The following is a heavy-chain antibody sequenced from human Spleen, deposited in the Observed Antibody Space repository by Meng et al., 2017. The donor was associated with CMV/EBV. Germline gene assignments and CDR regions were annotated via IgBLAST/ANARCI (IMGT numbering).Heavy chain of an antibody. CDR1: GGTFSNYG. CDR3: ARDNAGFLGPVSYGMDV. D-gene: IGHD3-3*01. CDR2: IIPMFATA. V-gene: IGHV1-69*05. Sequence: SVKVSCKASGGTFSNYGTSWVRQAPGQGLERMGGIIPMFATANYARKFQGRVTITTDESTSTAYMELSSLRSEDTAVYYCARDNAGFLGPVSYGMDVWGQGTTVTVSS. J-gene: IGHJ6*02.